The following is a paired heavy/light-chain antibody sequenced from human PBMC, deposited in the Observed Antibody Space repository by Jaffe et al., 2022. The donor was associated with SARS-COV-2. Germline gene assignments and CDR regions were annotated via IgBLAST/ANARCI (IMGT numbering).Light chain of an antibody. V-gene: IGKV1-39*01. CDR3: QQSYSTLT. J-gene: IGKJ4*01. Sequence: DIQMTQSPSSLSAFVGDRVTITCRASQSISSYLNWYQQKPGKAPKLLISAASSLQSGVPSRFSGSGSGTDFTLTINSLQPEDFATYYCQQSYSTLTFGGGTKVEIK. CDR1: QSISSY. CDR2: AAS.
Heavy chain of an antibody. J-gene: IGHJ4*02. CDR2: IYYSGST. V-gene: IGHV4-61*01. CDR3: AKGYCSSSSCYIFDY. CDR1: GGSVSSGSYY. Sequence: QVQLQESGPGLVKPSETLSLTCTVSGGSVSSGSYYWSWIRQPPGKGLEWIGYIYYSGSTNYNPSLKSRVTISVDRSKNHFSLRLSSVTAADTAVYYCAKGYCSSSSCYIFDYWGQGTLVTVSS. D-gene: IGHD2-2*02.